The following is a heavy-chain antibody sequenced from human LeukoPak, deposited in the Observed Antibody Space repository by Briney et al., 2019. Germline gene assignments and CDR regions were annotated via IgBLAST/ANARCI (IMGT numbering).Heavy chain of an antibody. CDR1: GFTLSSLA. CDR2: SGTRSGTK. D-gene: IGHD2-15*01. CDR3: ARAPPPYCTYYMDV. Sequence: GGSLRLSCAASGFTLSSLAMHWVRTAPGKGLEGVSYSGTRSGTKYYADSVMGRFTISRDSAMNSVSLQINSLQDADTAVYYCARAPPPYCTYYMDVWGKGTTVTVSS. V-gene: IGHV3-48*03. J-gene: IGHJ6*03.